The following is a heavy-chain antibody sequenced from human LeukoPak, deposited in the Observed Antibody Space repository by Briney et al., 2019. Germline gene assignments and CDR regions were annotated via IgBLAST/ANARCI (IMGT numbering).Heavy chain of an antibody. Sequence: GGSLRLSCAASGFTFSDYYMSWIGQAPGKGLGGGSYISSSGSTIYYADSVKGRFTISRDNAKNSLYLQMNSLRAEDTAVYYCAREGPTVAPDFDYWGQGTLVTVSS. V-gene: IGHV3-11*01. D-gene: IGHD4-23*01. CDR2: ISSSGSTI. CDR3: AREGPTVAPDFDY. CDR1: GFTFSDYY. J-gene: IGHJ4*02.